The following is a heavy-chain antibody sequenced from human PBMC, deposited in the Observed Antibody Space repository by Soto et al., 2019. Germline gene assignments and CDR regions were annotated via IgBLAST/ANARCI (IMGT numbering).Heavy chain of an antibody. V-gene: IGHV4-31*02. Sequence: WTWIRQHPGKALEWMGHIHFSGETNYNPSLMGRLTMSIDTSTNQFSLNLAAVTAADTAMYYCARDQGGDLDYWDQGTLVTVSS. CDR3: ARDQGGDLDY. CDR2: IHFSGET. D-gene: IGHD2-21*01. J-gene: IGHJ4*02.